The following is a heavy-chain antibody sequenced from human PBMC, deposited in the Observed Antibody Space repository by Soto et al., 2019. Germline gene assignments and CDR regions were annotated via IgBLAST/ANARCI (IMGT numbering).Heavy chain of an antibody. J-gene: IGHJ5*02. D-gene: IGHD6-6*01. Sequence: PSETLSLTCSVSGGSITSVDHYWSWIRQPPGKGLEWIGYIYYSGSTYYNPSPKSRVTISIDTSRNQFSLKLRSVTAADTAVYYCARSPYSSSSLDWFDPWGQGMLVTVSS. CDR1: GGSITSVDHY. CDR3: ARSPYSSSSLDWFDP. CDR2: IYYSGST. V-gene: IGHV4-30-4*01.